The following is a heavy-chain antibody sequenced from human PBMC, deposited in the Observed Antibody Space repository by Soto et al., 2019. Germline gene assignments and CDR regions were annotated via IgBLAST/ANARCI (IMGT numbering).Heavy chain of an antibody. CDR1: GGSISNYY. J-gene: IGHJ4*02. D-gene: IGHD2-21*02. CDR2: IFYSGST. CDR3: ARMTFDDYFDY. V-gene: IGHV4-59*01. Sequence: SETLSLTCTVSGGSISNYYWSWIRQPPGRGLEWIGHIFYSGSTNYNPALKSRVTISVDTSKSQFPLKLSSVTAADTAVYYCARMTFDDYFDYWGQGTLVTVSS.